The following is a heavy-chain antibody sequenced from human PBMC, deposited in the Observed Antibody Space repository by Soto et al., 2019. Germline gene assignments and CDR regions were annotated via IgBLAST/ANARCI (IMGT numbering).Heavy chain of an antibody. CDR1: GYPFTSYG. CDR2: IIAYNFKT. CDR3: SRDRLSAGTGLLHY. V-gene: IGHV1-18*01. J-gene: IGHJ4*02. D-gene: IGHD1-1*01. Sequence: ASVKVSCKTSGYPFTSYGINLVRQAPVQVPELIVWIIAYNFKTSYTQKFQGRFTITTYTSTITSYIELMILISDDTAVYYCSRDRLSAGTGLLHYWGQGTLVTVSS.